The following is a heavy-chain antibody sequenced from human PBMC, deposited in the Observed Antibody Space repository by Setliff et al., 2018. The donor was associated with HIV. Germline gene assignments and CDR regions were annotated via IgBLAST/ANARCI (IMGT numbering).Heavy chain of an antibody. D-gene: IGHD3-9*01. CDR2: IHHSGTA. CDR1: GGSITRTPYY. CDR3: ASSSADDILTGYLYYFDY. V-gene: IGHV4-39*07. J-gene: IGHJ4*02. Sequence: NPSETLSLTCTVSGGSITRTPYYWGWIRQPPGKGLEWIGSIHHSGTAYDNPSLKSRVTISVDTSKNQFSLKLSSVTAADTAVYYCASSSADDILTGYLYYFDYWGQGTLVTVSS.